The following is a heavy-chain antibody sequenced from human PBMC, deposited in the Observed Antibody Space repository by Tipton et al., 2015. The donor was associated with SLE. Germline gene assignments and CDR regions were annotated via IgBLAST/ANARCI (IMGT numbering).Heavy chain of an antibody. D-gene: IGHD5-24*01. CDR2: IYYSGST. CDR1: GGSISSHY. CDR3: AILEMATSTVDY. J-gene: IGHJ4*02. V-gene: IGHV4-59*11. Sequence: TLSLTCTVSGGSISSHYWSWIRQPPGKGLEWIGYIYYSGSTNYNTSLKSRVTISVDTSKNQFSLKLSSVTAADTAVYYCAILEMATSTVDYWGQGTLVTVSS.